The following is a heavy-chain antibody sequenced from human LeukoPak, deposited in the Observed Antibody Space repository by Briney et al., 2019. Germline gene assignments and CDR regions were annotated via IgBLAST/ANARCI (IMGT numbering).Heavy chain of an antibody. Sequence: GGSLRLSCAASGFTFSNYAMSWVRQAPGKGLEWVSGISGSDGTTYYADSVKGRFTISRDNAKNSLYLQMNSLRVEDTALYYCAKDIGRVDTASTYMDVWGKGTTVTISS. CDR2: ISGSDGTT. J-gene: IGHJ6*03. D-gene: IGHD5-18*01. CDR3: AKDIGRVDTASTYMDV. V-gene: IGHV3-23*01. CDR1: GFTFSNYA.